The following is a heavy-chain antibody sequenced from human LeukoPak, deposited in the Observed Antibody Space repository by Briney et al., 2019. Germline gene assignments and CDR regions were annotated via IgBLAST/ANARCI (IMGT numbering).Heavy chain of an antibody. V-gene: IGHV2-5*02. CDR1: GFSLSSSGVA. D-gene: IGHD3-22*01. J-gene: IGHJ4*02. CDR2: IFWDDDK. Sequence: GSGPTLVNPTQTLTLTCTFSGFSLSSSGVAVGWIRQPPGKALEWLAIIFWDDDKRYSPSLKSRFTITKDTSKNQVVLTMTNMDPVDTATYYCGHIARVSGSYRYFDYWGQGTLVTVSS. CDR3: GHIARVSGSYRYFDY.